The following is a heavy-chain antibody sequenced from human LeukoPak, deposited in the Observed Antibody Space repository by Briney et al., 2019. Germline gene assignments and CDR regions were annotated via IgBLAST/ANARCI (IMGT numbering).Heavy chain of an antibody. J-gene: IGHJ4*02. CDR2: IIPILGIA. CDR1: GGTFSSYA. Sequence: SVKVSCKASGGTFSSYAISWVRQAPGQGLEWMGRIIPILGIANYAQKFQGRVTITADKSTSTAYMELSSLRSEDTAVYYCARGRGYSYGSYYFDYWGQGTLATVSS. D-gene: IGHD5-18*01. V-gene: IGHV1-69*04. CDR3: ARGRGYSYGSYYFDY.